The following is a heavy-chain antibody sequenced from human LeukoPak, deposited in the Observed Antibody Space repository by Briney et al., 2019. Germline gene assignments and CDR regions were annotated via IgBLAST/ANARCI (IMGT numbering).Heavy chain of an antibody. CDR1: GYTFTSYD. V-gene: IGHV1-8*01. CDR3: ARAQNNDFWSGHPTNENMDV. D-gene: IGHD3-3*01. CDR2: MNPNSGNT. J-gene: IGHJ6*02. Sequence: ASVKVSCKASGYTFTSYDINWVRQATGQGLEWMGWMNPNSGNTGYAQKCQGRVTITADKSTSTAYMELSSLTSEDTAVYYCARAQNNDFWSGHPTNENMDVWGQGTTVTVSS.